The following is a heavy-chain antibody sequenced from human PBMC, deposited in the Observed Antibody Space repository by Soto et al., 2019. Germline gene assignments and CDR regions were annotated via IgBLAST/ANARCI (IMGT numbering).Heavy chain of an antibody. V-gene: IGHV1-69*05. Sequence: SVKVSCKASGGTFSSYAISWVRQAPGQGLEWMGGIIPIFGTANYAQKFQGRVTITTDESTSTAYMELRSLRSDDTAVYYCARDPFPYYDFWSGYSRYYYYMDVWGKGTTVTVSS. CDR2: IIPIFGTA. CDR1: GGTFSSYA. CDR3: ARDPFPYYDFWSGYSRYYYYMDV. J-gene: IGHJ6*03. D-gene: IGHD3-3*01.